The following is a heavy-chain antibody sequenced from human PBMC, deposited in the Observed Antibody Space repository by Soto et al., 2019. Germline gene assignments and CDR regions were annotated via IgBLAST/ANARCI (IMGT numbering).Heavy chain of an antibody. CDR1: GFTFSSYG. V-gene: IGHV3-33*01. Sequence: QVQLVESGGGVVQPGRSLRLSCAASGFTFSSYGMHWVRQAPGKGLEWVAVIWYDGSNKYYADSVKGRFTISRDNSKNALYLQMKSLRAEDTAVYYCAREGYCSGGSCRDDYYYYGMDVWGQGTTVTVSS. J-gene: IGHJ6*02. CDR2: IWYDGSNK. D-gene: IGHD2-15*01. CDR3: AREGYCSGGSCRDDYYYYGMDV.